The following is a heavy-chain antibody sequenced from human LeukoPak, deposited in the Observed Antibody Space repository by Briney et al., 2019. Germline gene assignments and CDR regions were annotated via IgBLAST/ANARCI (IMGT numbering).Heavy chain of an antibody. Sequence: ASVKVSCKASGYTFTSYYMHWVRQAPGQGLEWMGIINPSGGSTSYAQKFQGRVTMTRDTSTSTVYMELSSLRSEDTAVYYCARSTAINYYYYYMDVWGKGTTVTVSS. CDR3: ARSTAINYYYYYMDV. CDR1: GYTFTSYY. CDR2: INPSGGST. J-gene: IGHJ6*03. V-gene: IGHV1-46*01. D-gene: IGHD4-11*01.